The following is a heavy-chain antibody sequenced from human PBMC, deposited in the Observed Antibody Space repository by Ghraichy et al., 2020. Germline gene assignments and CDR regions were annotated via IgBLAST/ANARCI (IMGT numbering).Heavy chain of an antibody. D-gene: IGHD3-3*01. CDR3: AKAITIFGVVPDY. J-gene: IGHJ4*02. V-gene: IGHV3-30*02. Sequence: GGSLNISCAASGFTFSSYGMHWVRQAPGKGLEWVAFIRYDGSNKYYADSVKGRFTISRDNSKNTLYLQMNSLRAEDTAVYYCAKAITIFGVVPDYWGQGTLVTVSS. CDR2: IRYDGSNK. CDR1: GFTFSSYG.